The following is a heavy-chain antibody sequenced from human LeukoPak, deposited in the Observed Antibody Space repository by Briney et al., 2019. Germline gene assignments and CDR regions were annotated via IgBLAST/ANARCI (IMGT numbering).Heavy chain of an antibody. D-gene: IGHD1-1*01. V-gene: IGHV3-23*01. CDR1: GFSFSNSG. CDR3: SKWNGYGDY. CDR2: ISGGGANT. J-gene: IGHJ4*02. Sequence: GGSLRLSCAASGFSFSNSGMSRVRQAPAKGLEWVAGISGGGANTHYADSVKGRFTISRDNSKNTLFLQMNSLRDEDTAIYYCSKWNGYGDYWGQGTLVTVSS.